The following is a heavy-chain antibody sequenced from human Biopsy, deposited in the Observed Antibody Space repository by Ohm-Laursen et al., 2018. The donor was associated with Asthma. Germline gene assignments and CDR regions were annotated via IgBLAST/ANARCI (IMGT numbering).Heavy chain of an antibody. CDR2: ISYGGKT. D-gene: IGHD3-3*01. J-gene: IGHJ6*02. CDR1: GGSMTPTSHY. CDR3: ARRITIFGVVQKDHGMDA. Sequence: GTLSLTWAVSGGSMTPTSHYWDWIRQAPGRGLEWIGYISYGGKTSYNPSLKNRVTISRDTSKNQFSLRLTSMTAADTAVYFCARRITIFGVVQKDHGMDAWGQGTTVIVSS. V-gene: IGHV4-39*01.